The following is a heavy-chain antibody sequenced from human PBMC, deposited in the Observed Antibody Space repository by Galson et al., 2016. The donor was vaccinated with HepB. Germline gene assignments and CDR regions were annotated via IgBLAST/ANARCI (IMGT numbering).Heavy chain of an antibody. J-gene: IGHJ3*02. V-gene: IGHV3-74*01. CDR3: ATMVVLPAANDGFDI. CDR2: INSDGTST. D-gene: IGHD2-2*01. Sequence: GSLRLSCAASGFSFTNYWMHWVRQAPGKGLLWVSRINSDGTSTSYADSVKGRFAISRDNAKKTLYLQMNSLRAEDTAVYYCATMVVLPAANDGFDIWGQGTMATVSS. CDR1: GFSFTNYW.